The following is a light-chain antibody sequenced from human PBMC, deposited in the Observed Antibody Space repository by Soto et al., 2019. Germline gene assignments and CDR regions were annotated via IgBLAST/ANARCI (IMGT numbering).Light chain of an antibody. CDR3: LQYLSYPLT. CDR1: QDIRDD. CDR2: DAS. V-gene: IGKV1-17*01. J-gene: IGKJ3*01. Sequence: DIQMTQSPSSLSASVGDRVTVTCRASQDIRDDLGWYQQKPGKAPKRLIYDASNLESGVPSRFSGSGSRTEFTLTLSSLQPEDFATYYCLQYLSYPLTFGPGTTVDV.